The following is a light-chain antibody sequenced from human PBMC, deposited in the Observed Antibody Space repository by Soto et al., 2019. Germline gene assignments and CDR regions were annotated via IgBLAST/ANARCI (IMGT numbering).Light chain of an antibody. J-gene: IGKJ3*01. CDR3: QKYNRAPMT. CDR2: AXS. CDR1: QGIXNY. V-gene: IGKV1-27*01. Sequence: DIQVTPYPSSLSASVGDRGNITCRASQGIXNYLAWYQQKPGKVPQLLIYAXSTLQSGGPSRFSGSGSGTDFTLTISSLQPEDVATYYCQKYNRAPMTFGPGTKVDIK.